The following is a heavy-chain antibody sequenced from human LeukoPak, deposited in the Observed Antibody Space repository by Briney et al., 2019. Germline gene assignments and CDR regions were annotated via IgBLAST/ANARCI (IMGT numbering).Heavy chain of an antibody. D-gene: IGHD3-10*01. Sequence: PGGSLRLSCAASGFTFSSYSMNWVRQAPGKGLEWVSYISGSSSYIYYADSVKGRFTISRDNAKNSLYLQMNSLRAEDTAVYYCARDIWFGESQYWGQGTLVTVSS. CDR2: ISGSSSYI. J-gene: IGHJ4*02. CDR3: ARDIWFGESQY. CDR1: GFTFSSYS. V-gene: IGHV3-21*01.